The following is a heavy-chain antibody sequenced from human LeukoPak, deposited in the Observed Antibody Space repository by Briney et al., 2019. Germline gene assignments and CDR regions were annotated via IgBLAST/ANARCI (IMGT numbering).Heavy chain of an antibody. D-gene: IGHD1-26*01. V-gene: IGHV1-69*01. Sequence: ASVKVSCKASGGTFSSYAISWVRQAPGQGLEWMGGIIPIFGTANYAQKFQGRVTITADDSTSTAYMELSSLRSEDTAVYYCATDRMSGSSRAVFDAFDIWGQGTMVTVSS. CDR3: ATDRMSGSSRAVFDAFDI. CDR1: GGTFSSYA. CDR2: IIPIFGTA. J-gene: IGHJ3*02.